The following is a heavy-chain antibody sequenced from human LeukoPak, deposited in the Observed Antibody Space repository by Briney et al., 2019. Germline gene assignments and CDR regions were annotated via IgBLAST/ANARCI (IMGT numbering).Heavy chain of an antibody. CDR3: ARGPHTPDY. J-gene: IGHJ4*02. D-gene: IGHD2-21*01. Sequence: SETLSLTGTVSGGSISSYYWSWIRQPPGKGLEWIGYIYYSGSTNYNPSLKSRVTISVDTSKNQFSLKLSSVTAADTAVYYCARGPHTPDYWGQGTLVTVSS. CDR2: IYYSGST. V-gene: IGHV4-59*08. CDR1: GGSISSYY.